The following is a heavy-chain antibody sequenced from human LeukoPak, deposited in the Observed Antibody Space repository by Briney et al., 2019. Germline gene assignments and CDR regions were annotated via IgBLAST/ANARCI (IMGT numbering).Heavy chain of an antibody. Sequence: GGSLRPSCAASGFTFSSYAMSWVRQAPGKGLEWVSAISGSGGSTYYADSVKGRFTISRDNSKNTLYLQMNSLRAEDTAVYYCAKAGSGSYSGYWGQGTPVTVSS. D-gene: IGHD3-10*01. CDR3: AKAGSGSYSGY. CDR2: ISGSGGST. CDR1: GFTFSSYA. V-gene: IGHV3-23*01. J-gene: IGHJ4*02.